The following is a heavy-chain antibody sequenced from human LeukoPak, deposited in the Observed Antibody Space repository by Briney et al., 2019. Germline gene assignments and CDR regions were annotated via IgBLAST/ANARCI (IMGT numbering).Heavy chain of an antibody. CDR2: IYTSEST. Sequence: SETLSLTCTVSGDSISSYYWSWIRQPPGKGLEWIGYIYTSESTNYNPSLKSRVTISVDTSKNQFSLKLSSVTAADTAVYYCARHVYGSGSQKMVGFDPWGQGTLVTVSS. V-gene: IGHV4-4*09. J-gene: IGHJ5*02. CDR1: GDSISSYY. D-gene: IGHD3-10*01. CDR3: ARHVYGSGSQKMVGFDP.